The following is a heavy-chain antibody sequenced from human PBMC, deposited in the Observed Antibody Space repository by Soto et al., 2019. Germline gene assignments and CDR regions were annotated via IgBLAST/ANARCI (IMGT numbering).Heavy chain of an antibody. D-gene: IGHD3-16*01. J-gene: IGHJ4*02. CDR1: GGSISSGGYY. CDR3: ARVLSSSKTYFDY. V-gene: IGHV4-31*03. Sequence: SETLSLTCTVSGGSISSGGYYWSWIHQHPGKGLEWIGYIYYSGSTYYNPSLKSRVTISVDTSKNQFSLKLSSVTAADTAVYYCARVLSSSKTYFDYWGQGTLVTVSS. CDR2: IYYSGST.